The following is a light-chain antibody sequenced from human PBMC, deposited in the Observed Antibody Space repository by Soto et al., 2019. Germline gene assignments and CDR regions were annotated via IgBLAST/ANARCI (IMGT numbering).Light chain of an antibody. CDR2: GAS. CDR3: QQYNNWPYT. V-gene: IGKV3-15*01. Sequence: ERVMTQSPATLSVSPGQRATLSCRASQSVTSNLAWYQQKLGQAPRLLIYGASTRATGIPARFSGSGSGTDFTLTISSLQSEDFAVYYCQQYNNWPYTFGQGTKLEIK. J-gene: IGKJ2*01. CDR1: QSVTSN.